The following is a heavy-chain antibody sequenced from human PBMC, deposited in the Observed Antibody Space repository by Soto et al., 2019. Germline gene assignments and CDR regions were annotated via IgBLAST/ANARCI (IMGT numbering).Heavy chain of an antibody. CDR2: IYYSGST. CDR3: ARVANDPDYYYMDA. Sequence: SETLSLTCTVSGGSISSYYWSWIRQPPGKGLEWIGYIYYSGSTNYNPSLKSRVTISVDTSKNQFSLKLSSVTAADTAVYYCARVANDPDYYYMDAWGKGTTVTVSS. D-gene: IGHD1-1*01. V-gene: IGHV4-59*12. J-gene: IGHJ6*03. CDR1: GGSISSYY.